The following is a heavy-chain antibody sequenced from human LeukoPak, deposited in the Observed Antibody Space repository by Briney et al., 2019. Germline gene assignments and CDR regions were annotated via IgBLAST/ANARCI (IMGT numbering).Heavy chain of an antibody. CDR3: ARADSSSWGFDY. V-gene: IGHV3-21*01. CDR1: GSTFSSYS. Sequence: GGSLRLSCAASGSTFSSYSMNWVRQAPGKGLEWVSSISSSSSYIYYADSVKGRFTISRDNAKNSLYLQMNCLRAEDTAVYYCARADSSSWGFDYWGQGTLVTVSS. J-gene: IGHJ4*02. D-gene: IGHD6-13*01. CDR2: ISSSSSYI.